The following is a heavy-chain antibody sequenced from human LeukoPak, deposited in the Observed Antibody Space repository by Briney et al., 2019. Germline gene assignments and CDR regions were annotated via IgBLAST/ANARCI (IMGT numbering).Heavy chain of an antibody. V-gene: IGHV3-23*01. CDR1: GFTFYSYA. CDR2: ISGSGGNA. CDR3: AKDQEGSGRCPHFHH. Sequence: PGGSLRLSCVASGFTFYSYALSWVRQAPGKGLEWVSGISGSGGNAFYADFVRGQGRFTISRDNSKNTLYLQMNNLRVEDTAVYYCAKDQEGSGRCPHFHHWGRGTLVTVSS. J-gene: IGHJ4*02. D-gene: IGHD3-10*01.